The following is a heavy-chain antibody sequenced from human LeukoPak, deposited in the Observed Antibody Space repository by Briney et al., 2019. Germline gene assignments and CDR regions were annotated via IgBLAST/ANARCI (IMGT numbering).Heavy chain of an antibody. CDR3: ARVRVSSGSHPWYFDY. D-gene: IGHD3-22*01. Sequence: SETLSLTCTVSRGSISSYYWSWIRHPPGQGLEWIGYIYYSGSTDYNPSLKSRVNISVDTSKNQFSLKLSSVTAADTAVYFCARVRVSSGSHPWYFDYWGQGTLVTVSS. CDR2: IYYSGST. V-gene: IGHV4-59*01. J-gene: IGHJ4*02. CDR1: RGSISSYY.